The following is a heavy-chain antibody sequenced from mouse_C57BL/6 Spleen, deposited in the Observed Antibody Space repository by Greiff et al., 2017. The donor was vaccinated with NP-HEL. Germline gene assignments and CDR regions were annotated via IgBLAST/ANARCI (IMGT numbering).Heavy chain of an antibody. D-gene: IGHD1-1*01. CDR3: ARSITAGC. J-gene: IGHJ2*01. V-gene: IGHV1-82*01. Sequence: QVQLQQSGPELVKPGASVKISCKASGYAFSSSWMNWVKQRPGKGLEWIGRIYPGDGDTNYNGKFKGKATLTADKSSSTAYMQLSSLTSEDSAVYFCARSITAGCWGQGTTLTVSS. CDR2: IYPGDGDT. CDR1: GYAFSSSW.